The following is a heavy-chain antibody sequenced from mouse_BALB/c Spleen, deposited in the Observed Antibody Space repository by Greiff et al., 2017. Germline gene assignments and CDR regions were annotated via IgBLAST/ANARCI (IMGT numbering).Heavy chain of an antibody. CDR3: AKYGNLYAMDY. V-gene: IGHV5-9-4*01. CDR2: ISSGGSYT. D-gene: IGHD2-10*02. J-gene: IGHJ4*01. Sequence: EVKLMESGGGLVKPGGSLKLSCAASGFTFSSYAMSWVRQSPEKRLEWVAVISSGGSYTYYPDTVTGRFTISRDNAKNTLYLEMSSLRSEDTAMYYCAKYGNLYAMDYWGQGTSVTVSS. CDR1: GFTFSSYA.